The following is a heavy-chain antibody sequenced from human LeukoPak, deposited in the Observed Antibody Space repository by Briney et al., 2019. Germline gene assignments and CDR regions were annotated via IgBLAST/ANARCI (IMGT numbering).Heavy chain of an antibody. CDR1: GYTFTSYG. J-gene: IGHJ6*02. D-gene: IGHD3-3*01. V-gene: IGHV1-18*01. CDR2: ISAYNGNT. Sequence: VSVKVSCKASGYTFTSYGVSWVRQAPGHGLEWVGWISAYNGNTKYAQKLQGRVTMTTDTSTSTAYMELRSLRSDDTAVYYCARDHKYLEWLLYWDPGMDVWGQGTTVTVSS. CDR3: ARDHKYLEWLLYWDPGMDV.